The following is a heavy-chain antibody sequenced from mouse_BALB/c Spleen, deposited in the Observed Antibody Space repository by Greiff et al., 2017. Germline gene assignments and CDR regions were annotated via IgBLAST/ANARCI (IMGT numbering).Heavy chain of an antibody. D-gene: IGHD1-1*01. J-gene: IGHJ3*01. CDR1: GFNIKDYY. CDR3: ARELRSWFAY. Sequence: VQLKQSGAELVRSGASVKLSCTASGFNIKDYYMHWVKQRPEQGLEWIGWIDPENGNTIYDPKFQGKASITADTSSNTAYLQLSSLTSEDTAVYYCARELRSWFAYWGQGTLVTVSA. CDR2: IDPENGNT. V-gene: IGHV14-1*02.